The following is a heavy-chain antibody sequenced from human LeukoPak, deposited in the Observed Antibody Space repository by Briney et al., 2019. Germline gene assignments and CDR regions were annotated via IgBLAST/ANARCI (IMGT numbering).Heavy chain of an antibody. J-gene: IGHJ4*02. CDR3: AREGSSYEPSGPFYFDY. CDR1: GFTFSSSE. D-gene: IGHD1-26*01. Sequence: EAGGSLRLSCAASGFTFSSSEMNWVRQAPGRGLEWVSYIRSSGSTKNYADSVKGRFTISRDNAKNSLYLQMNSLRAEDTAVYYCAREGSSYEPSGPFYFDYWGQGTLATVSS. V-gene: IGHV3-48*03. CDR2: IRSSGSTK.